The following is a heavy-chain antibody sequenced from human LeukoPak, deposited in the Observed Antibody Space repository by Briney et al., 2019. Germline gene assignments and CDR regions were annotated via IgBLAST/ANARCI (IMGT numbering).Heavy chain of an antibody. CDR3: AKAQGGWQQLYSVNWFDP. CDR1: GFTFSSYG. J-gene: IGHJ5*02. V-gene: IGHV3-23*01. D-gene: IGHD6-13*01. Sequence: PGGSLRLSCAASGFTFSSYGMSWVRQAPGKGLEWVSAISGSGGSTYYADSVKGRFTISRDNSKNTLYLQMNSLRAEDTAVYYCAKAQGGWQQLYSVNWFDPWGQGTLVTVSS. CDR2: ISGSGGST.